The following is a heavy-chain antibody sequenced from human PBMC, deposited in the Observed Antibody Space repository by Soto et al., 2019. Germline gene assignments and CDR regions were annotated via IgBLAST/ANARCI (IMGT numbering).Heavy chain of an antibody. CDR2: IYYSGST. Sequence: SETLSLTCTVSGGSISSYYWSWIRQPPGKGLEWIGYIYYSGSTNYNPSLKSRVTISVDTSKNQFSLKLSSVTAADTAVYYCASVPGSGSYSDYYFDYWGQGTLVTVSS. J-gene: IGHJ4*02. CDR3: ASVPGSGSYSDYYFDY. CDR1: GGSISSYY. V-gene: IGHV4-59*08. D-gene: IGHD3-10*01.